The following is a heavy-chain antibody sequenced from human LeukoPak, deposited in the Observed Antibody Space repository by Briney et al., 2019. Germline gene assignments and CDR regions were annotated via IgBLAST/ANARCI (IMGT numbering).Heavy chain of an antibody. J-gene: IGHJ4*02. CDR3: ASGTAMVTGY. CDR2: ISSSGSTI. V-gene: IGHV3-11*01. Sequence: GGPRRLSCATSGLTLRDYYMCWIRQAPGKGLEWVTYISSSGSTIYYANSVKGRFPLSRDNATNSLYLQMNGLRAEDTAVYYCASGTAMVTGYWGQGTLVTVSS. CDR1: GLTLRDYY. D-gene: IGHD5-18*01.